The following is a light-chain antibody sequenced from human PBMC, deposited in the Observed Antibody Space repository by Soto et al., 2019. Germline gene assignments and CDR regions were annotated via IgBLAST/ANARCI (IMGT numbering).Light chain of an antibody. CDR2: DVS. CDR3: SSYTSSSTLVV. CDR1: SSGVGGYNY. V-gene: IGLV2-14*01. Sequence: QSALTQPASVSGSPGQSITISCTGTSSGVGGYNYVSWYQQHPGKAPKLMIYDVSNRPSGVSNRFSGSKSGNTASLTISGLQAEDEADYSCSSYTSSSTLVVFGGGTKVTVL. J-gene: IGLJ2*01.